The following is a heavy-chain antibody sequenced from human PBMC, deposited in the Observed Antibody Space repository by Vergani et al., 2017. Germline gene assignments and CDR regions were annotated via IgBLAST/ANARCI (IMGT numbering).Heavy chain of an antibody. CDR3: VKEKIDLGSYFFDS. CDR1: GFTFSSFA. Sequence: EVQLWESGGGLVQPGGSLRLSCAASGFTFSSFAMSWVRQAPGRGLAWVSSISGPGLRTYYADSMKGRFSISRDNSKNTVFLQMHSLRAEDTAIYYCVKEKIDLGSYFFDSWGHGILVTVSS. J-gene: IGHJ4*01. CDR2: ISGPGLRT. V-gene: IGHV3-23*01. D-gene: IGHD2/OR15-2a*01.